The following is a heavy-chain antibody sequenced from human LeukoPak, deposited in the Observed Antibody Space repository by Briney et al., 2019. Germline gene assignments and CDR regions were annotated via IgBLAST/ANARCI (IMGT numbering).Heavy chain of an antibody. CDR1: GGSISSGGYC. D-gene: IGHD5-24*01. CDR3: GGGGDGYSFDY. J-gene: IGHJ4*02. CDR2: IYYSGST. Sequence: PSETLSLTCTVSGGSISSGGYCWSWIRQHPGQGLEWIGYIYYSGSTYYNPSLKSRLTISGATSKNQLSLKLGSVTAADTAVYYCGGGGDGYSFDYWGQGALVTVSS. V-gene: IGHV4-31*03.